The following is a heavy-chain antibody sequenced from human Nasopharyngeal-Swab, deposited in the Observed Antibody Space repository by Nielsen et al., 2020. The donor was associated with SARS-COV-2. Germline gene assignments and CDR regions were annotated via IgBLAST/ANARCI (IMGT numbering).Heavy chain of an antibody. D-gene: IGHD2-15*01. CDR3: ARGYCSGGSCPPGYYGMDV. CDR1: GFSCSDHY. V-gene: IGHV3-72*01. CDR2: TRNKANSYTT. Sequence: GGSVRRSCAAAGFSCSDHYVDWVRQAPGKGLEWVGRTRNKANSYTTEYAAFVKGRFTISRDDSKNSLYLQMNSLKTDDTAVYYCARGYCSGGSCPPGYYGMDVWGQGTTVTVSS. J-gene: IGHJ6*02.